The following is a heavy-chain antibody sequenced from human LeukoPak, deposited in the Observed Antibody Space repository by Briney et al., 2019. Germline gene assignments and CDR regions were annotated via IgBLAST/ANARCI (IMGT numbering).Heavy chain of an antibody. Sequence: KPSETLSLTCTVSGYSISSGYYWGWIRQPPGKGLEWIGSIYHSGSTYYNPSLKSRVTISVDTSKNQFSLKLSSVTAADTAVYYCARRKIVATLFDYWGQGTLVTVSS. V-gene: IGHV4-38-2*02. CDR2: IYHSGST. CDR1: GYSISSGYY. J-gene: IGHJ4*02. CDR3: ARRKIVATLFDY. D-gene: IGHD5-12*01.